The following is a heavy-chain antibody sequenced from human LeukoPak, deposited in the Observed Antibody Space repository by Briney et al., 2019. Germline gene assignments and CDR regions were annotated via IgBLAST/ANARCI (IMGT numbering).Heavy chain of an antibody. CDR1: GFTFSDYY. J-gene: IGHJ6*02. CDR2: ISSSGSTI. D-gene: IGHD3-9*01. Sequence: GGSLRLSCAASGFTFSDYYMSWIRQAPGKGLEWVSYISSSGSTIYYADSVKGRFTISRDNAKNSLYLQMSSLRAEDTAVYYCARLNYDILTGYYPFRYYYYGMDVWGQGTTVTVSS. V-gene: IGHV3-11*01. CDR3: ARLNYDILTGYYPFRYYYYGMDV.